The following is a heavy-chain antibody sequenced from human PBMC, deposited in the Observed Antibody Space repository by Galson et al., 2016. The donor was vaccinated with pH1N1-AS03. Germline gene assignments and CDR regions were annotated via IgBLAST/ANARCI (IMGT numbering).Heavy chain of an antibody. V-gene: IGHV3-74*01. Sequence: SLRLSCAASGXTFSSYWMHWVRQVPGKGLVWVSRINGDGSTTNYADSVKGRFTISRDNAKNTLCLHMNSLRAEDTAVYFCSTGGTMYGNGSSGYPGDYWGQGSLVTVSS. CDR2: INGDGSTT. J-gene: IGHJ4*02. CDR1: GXTFSSYW. D-gene: IGHD2-8*01. CDR3: STGGTMYGNGSSGYPGDY.